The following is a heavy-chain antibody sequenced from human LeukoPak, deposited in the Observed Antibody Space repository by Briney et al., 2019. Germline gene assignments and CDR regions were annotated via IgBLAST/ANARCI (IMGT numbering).Heavy chain of an antibody. J-gene: IGHJ6*02. CDR3: ARSNSYGYVRTMDV. D-gene: IGHD5-18*01. V-gene: IGHV3-7*03. CDR1: GFTFSSYW. Sequence: PGGSLRLSCAASGFTFSSYWMNWARQAPGKGLEWVASINHNGNVNYYVDSVKGRFTISRDNAKNSLYLQMSNLRAEDTAVYYCARSNSYGYVRTMDVWGQGTTVTVSS. CDR2: INHNGNVN.